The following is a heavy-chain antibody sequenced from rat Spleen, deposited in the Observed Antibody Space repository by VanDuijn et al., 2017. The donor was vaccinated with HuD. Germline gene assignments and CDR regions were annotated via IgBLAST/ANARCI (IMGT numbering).Heavy chain of an antibody. D-gene: IGHD1-3*01. CDR2: ISSGGST. J-gene: IGHJ3*01. Sequence: QVQLKESGPGLVQPSQTLSLTCTVSGFSLTSNGVSWVRQPPGKGLEWIAAISSGGSTYYNSALKSRLSISRDTSKSQVLLEMNSLQTEDTAMYFCAREGPFNPFAYWGQGTLVTVSS. CDR1: GFSLTSNG. V-gene: IGHV2S12*01. CDR3: AREGPFNPFAY.